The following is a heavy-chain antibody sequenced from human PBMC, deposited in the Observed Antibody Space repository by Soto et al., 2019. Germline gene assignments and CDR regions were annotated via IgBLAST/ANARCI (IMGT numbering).Heavy chain of an antibody. CDR2: ISGSGGST. D-gene: IGHD6-19*01. CDR3: AKDSFEYSSGWYGGFDY. J-gene: IGHJ4*02. Sequence: GGSLRLSCAASGFTFSSYAMSWVRQAPGKGLEWVSAISGSGGSTYYADSVKGRFTISRDNSKNTLYLQMNSLRAEDTAVYYCAKDSFEYSSGWYGGFDYWGQGTLVTVSS. CDR1: GFTFSSYA. V-gene: IGHV3-23*01.